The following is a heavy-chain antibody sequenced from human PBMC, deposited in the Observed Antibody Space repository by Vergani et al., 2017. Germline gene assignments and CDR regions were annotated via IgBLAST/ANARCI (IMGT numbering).Heavy chain of an antibody. V-gene: IGHV3-49*04. CDR3: ARDLKRTSPRGALYFYMDV. D-gene: IGHD3-16*01. CDR1: GFTLGDYA. J-gene: IGHJ6*03. Sequence: EVHLVESGGGLVQPGRSLRLSCSGSGFTLGDYAMTWVRQAPGKGLEWVAFIWSKPYGGTTEYAASVKGRFTISRDSAKNSVFLQMDSLRVDDTGVYFCARDLKRTSPRGALYFYMDVWGRGTSVIVSS. CDR2: IWSKPYGGTT.